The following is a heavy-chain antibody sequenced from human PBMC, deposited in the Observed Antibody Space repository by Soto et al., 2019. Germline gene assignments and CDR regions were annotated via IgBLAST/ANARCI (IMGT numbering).Heavy chain of an antibody. Sequence: TLSLTCTVSGGSISSSSYYWGWIRQPPGKGLEWIGSIYYSGSTYYNPSLKSRVTISVDTSKNQFSLKLSSVTAADTAVYYCARRRKYSSSWNNNWFDPWGQGTLVTVSS. CDR3: ARRRKYSSSWNNNWFDP. V-gene: IGHV4-39*01. D-gene: IGHD6-13*01. CDR2: IYYSGST. CDR1: GGSISSSSYY. J-gene: IGHJ5*02.